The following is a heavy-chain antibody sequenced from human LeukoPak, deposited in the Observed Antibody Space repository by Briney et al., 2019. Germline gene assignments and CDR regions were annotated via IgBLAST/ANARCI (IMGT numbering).Heavy chain of an antibody. J-gene: IGHJ3*02. V-gene: IGHV4-59*11. D-gene: IGHD4-17*01. CDR2: IYYSGST. CDR1: GGSISSHY. CDR3: ARDLEIGDGEGAFDI. Sequence: PSETLSLTCTVSGGSISSHYWSWIRQPPGKGLEWIGYIYYSGSTNYNPSLKSRVTISVDTSKNQFSLKLSSVTAADTAVYYCARDLEIGDGEGAFDIWGQGTMVTVSS.